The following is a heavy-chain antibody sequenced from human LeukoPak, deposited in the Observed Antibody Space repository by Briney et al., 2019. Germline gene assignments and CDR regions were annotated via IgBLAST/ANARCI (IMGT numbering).Heavy chain of an antibody. D-gene: IGHD5-12*01. Sequence: GSLRLSCVASGFTFSSYAMSWFRQAPGRGLEWVSAIDGSGGSTYYADSVKGRFTISRDNSKNTLYLQMNSLRAEDTAIYYCAKDRRLPWDYFDSWGQGTLVTVSS. J-gene: IGHJ4*02. CDR1: GFTFSSYA. V-gene: IGHV3-23*01. CDR3: AKDRRLPWDYFDS. CDR2: IDGSGGST.